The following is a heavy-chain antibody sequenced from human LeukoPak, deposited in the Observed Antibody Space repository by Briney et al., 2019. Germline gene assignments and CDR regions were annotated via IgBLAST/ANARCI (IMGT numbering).Heavy chain of an antibody. Sequence: SETLSLTCTVSGGSISSSSYYWGWIRQPPGKGLEWIESIYYSGSTYYNPSLKSRVTISVDTSKNQFSLKLSSVTAADTAVYYCARNGGYDYFGYWGQGTLVTVSS. D-gene: IGHD5-12*01. CDR1: GGSISSSSYY. V-gene: IGHV4-39*07. J-gene: IGHJ4*02. CDR3: ARNGGYDYFGY. CDR2: IYYSGST.